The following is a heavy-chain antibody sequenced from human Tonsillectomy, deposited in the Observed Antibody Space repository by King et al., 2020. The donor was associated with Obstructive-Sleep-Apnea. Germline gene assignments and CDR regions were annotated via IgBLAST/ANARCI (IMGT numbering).Heavy chain of an antibody. Sequence: VQLVESGGGVVQPGRSLRLSCAASGFIFSNYGMHWVRQAPGKGPEWVAFIRYDGSNKYYVDSVKGRFTISRDNSKNTLSLEMNSLRTEDTAVYYCVKLITSKLAGWDFDYWGQGTLVPVSS. CDR3: VKLITSKLAGWDFDY. CDR1: GFIFSNYG. J-gene: IGHJ4*02. D-gene: IGHD1-20*01. V-gene: IGHV3-30*02. CDR2: IRYDGSNK.